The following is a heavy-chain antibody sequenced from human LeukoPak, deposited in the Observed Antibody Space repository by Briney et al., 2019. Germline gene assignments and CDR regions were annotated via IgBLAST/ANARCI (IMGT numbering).Heavy chain of an antibody. CDR1: GFTFSSYA. Sequence: GGSLRLSCAASGFTFSSYAMHWVRQAPGKGLEWVAVISYDGSNKYYADSVKGRFTISRDNSKNTLYLQMNSLRAEDTAVYYCARDGVGALTYYYYYMDVWGKGTTVTVSS. D-gene: IGHD1-26*01. CDR2: ISYDGSNK. CDR3: ARDGVGALTYYYYYMDV. V-gene: IGHV3-30*04. J-gene: IGHJ6*03.